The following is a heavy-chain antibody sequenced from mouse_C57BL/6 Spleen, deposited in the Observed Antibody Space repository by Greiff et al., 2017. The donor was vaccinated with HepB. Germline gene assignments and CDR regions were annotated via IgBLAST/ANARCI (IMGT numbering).Heavy chain of an antibody. J-gene: IGHJ4*01. CDR2: INPDSSTI. CDR3: ARQLRLYYYAMDY. V-gene: IGHV4-1*01. Sequence: SAAAVDFSRYWMSWVRRAPGKGLEWIGEINPDSSTINYAPSLKDKFIISRDNAKNTLYLQMSKVRSEDTALYYCARQLRLYYYAMDYWGQGTSVTVSS. D-gene: IGHD3-2*02. CDR1: AVDFSRYW.